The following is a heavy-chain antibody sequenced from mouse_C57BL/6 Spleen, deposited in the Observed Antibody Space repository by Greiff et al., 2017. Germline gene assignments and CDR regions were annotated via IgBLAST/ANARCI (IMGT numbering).Heavy chain of an antibody. V-gene: IGHV3-6*01. CDR3: ARDYGSSYDYFDY. Sequence: EVQRVESGPGLVKPSQSLSLTCSVTGYSITSGYYWNWIRQFPGNKLEWMGYISYDGSNNYNPSLKNRISITRDTSKNQFFLKLNSVTTEDTATYYCARDYGSSYDYFDYWGQGTTLTVS. J-gene: IGHJ2*01. CDR1: GYSITSGYY. CDR2: ISYDGSN. D-gene: IGHD1-1*01.